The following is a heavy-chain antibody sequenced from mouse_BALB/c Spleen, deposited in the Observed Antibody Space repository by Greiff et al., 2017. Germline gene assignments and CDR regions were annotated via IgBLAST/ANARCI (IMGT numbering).Heavy chain of an antibody. CDR1: GYTFTSYW. CDR2: IYPGNSDT. D-gene: IGHD2-2*01. CDR3: TRDYGYDGAWFAY. J-gene: IGHJ3*01. V-gene: IGHV1-5*01. Sequence: EVQLQQSGTVLARPGASVKMSCKASGYTFTSYWMHWVKQRPGQGLEWIGAIYPGNSDTSYNQKFKGKAKLTAVTSTSTAYMELSSLTNEDSAVYYCTRDYGYDGAWFAYWGQGTLVTVSA.